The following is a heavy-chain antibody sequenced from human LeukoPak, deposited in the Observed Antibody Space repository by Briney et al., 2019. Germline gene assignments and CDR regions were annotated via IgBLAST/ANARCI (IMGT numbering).Heavy chain of an antibody. V-gene: IGHV1-69*04. J-gene: IGHJ4*02. D-gene: IGHD5-18*01. CDR2: IIPILGIA. CDR3: ARGPARIQLWYIDY. CDR1: GGTFSSYA. Sequence: ASVKVSCKASGGTFSSYAISWVRQAPGQGLEWMRRIIPILGIANYAQKFQGRVTITADKSTSTAYMELSSLRSEDTAVYYCARGPARIQLWYIDYWGQGTLVTVSS.